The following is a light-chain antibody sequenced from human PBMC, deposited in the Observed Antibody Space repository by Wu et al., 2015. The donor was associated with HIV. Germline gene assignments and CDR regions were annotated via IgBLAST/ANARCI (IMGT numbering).Light chain of an antibody. CDR1: QSVAIN. Sequence: EIVMTQSPATLAVSPGEGATLSCRASQSVAINLAWYQQKPGLAPRLLIYDASTRATGVPARFSGSGSGTEFSLTISSLQSEDSAVYYCQQYNNWPPLTFGGGPRWRS. V-gene: IGKV3-15*01. J-gene: IGKJ4*01. CDR2: DAS. CDR3: QQYNNWPPLT.